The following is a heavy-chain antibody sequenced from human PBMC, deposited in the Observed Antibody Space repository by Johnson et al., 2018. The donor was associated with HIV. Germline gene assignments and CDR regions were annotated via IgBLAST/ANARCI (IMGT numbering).Heavy chain of an antibody. D-gene: IGHD6-6*01. Sequence: QVQLVESGGGLVQPGGSLRLSCATSGFTFSNYAMHWVRQAPGKGLEWVAVISYDGSNKYYADSVKGRFTISRDNSKNTLYVQMNSLRAEDRAVYFCAGVRRQLVRLSAFDIWGQGTLVTVSS. V-gene: IGHV3-30*14. CDR1: GFTFSNYA. J-gene: IGHJ3*02. CDR2: ISYDGSNK. CDR3: AGVRRQLVRLSAFDI.